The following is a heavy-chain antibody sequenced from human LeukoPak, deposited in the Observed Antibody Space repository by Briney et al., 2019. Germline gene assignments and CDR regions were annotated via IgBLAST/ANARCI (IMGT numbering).Heavy chain of an antibody. V-gene: IGHV3-48*04. J-gene: IGHJ3*02. CDR2: IRSGYGSK. D-gene: IGHD3-22*01. Sequence: PGRSLRLSRAAAGLTFSSYSTNSVSHAPGNGLELVSHIRSGYGSKSDAASLKGRFTISRDNAKNSLYLQMNSLRAEDTALYYCAREGVGYYGSSGPGDAFDIWGQGTMVTVSS. CDR3: AREGVGYYGSSGPGDAFDI. CDR1: GLTFSSYS.